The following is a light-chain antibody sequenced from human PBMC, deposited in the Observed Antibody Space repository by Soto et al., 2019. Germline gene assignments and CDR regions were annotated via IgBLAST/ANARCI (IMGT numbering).Light chain of an antibody. Sequence: QSALTQPASVSGSPGQSITISCTGTSSDVGGYNYVSWHQQYPGKAPKLIIYEVSNRPSGISNRFSGSKSGNTASLTISGLQAEDEADYYCSSYTSSSTRVFGGGTKLTVL. V-gene: IGLV2-14*01. CDR1: SSDVGGYNY. CDR3: SSYTSSSTRV. CDR2: EVS. J-gene: IGLJ2*01.